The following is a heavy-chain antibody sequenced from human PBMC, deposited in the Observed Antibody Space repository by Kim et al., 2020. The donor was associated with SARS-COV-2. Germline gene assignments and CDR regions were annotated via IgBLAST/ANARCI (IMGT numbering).Heavy chain of an antibody. CDR3: ARSSGYDKNFDY. Sequence: YATKFQGRVTMTRDTSTSTVYMELSSLRSEDTAVYYCARSSGYDKNFDYWGQGTLVTVSS. J-gene: IGHJ4*02. D-gene: IGHD5-12*01. V-gene: IGHV1-46*01.